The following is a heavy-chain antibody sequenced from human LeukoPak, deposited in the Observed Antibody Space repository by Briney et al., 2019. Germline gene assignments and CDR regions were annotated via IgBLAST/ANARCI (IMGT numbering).Heavy chain of an antibody. CDR2: IIPIFGTA. CDR1: GGTFSSYA. D-gene: IGHD3-9*01. J-gene: IGHJ6*03. Sequence: PVKVSCKASGGTFSSYAISWVRQAPGQGLEWMGGIIPIFGTANYAQKFQGRVTITADESTSTAYMELSSLRSEDTAVYYCARAPLDYDILTGYYRVYYYYMDVWGKGTTVTVSS. V-gene: IGHV1-69*13. CDR3: ARAPLDYDILTGYYRVYYYYMDV.